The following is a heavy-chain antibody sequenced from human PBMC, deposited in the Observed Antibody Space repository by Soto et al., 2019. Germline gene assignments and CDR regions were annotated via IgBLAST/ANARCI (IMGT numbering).Heavy chain of an antibody. CDR2: IIPIFGTA. J-gene: IGHJ6*02. CDR3: ARRKSGCGGDCYSWPYYGMAV. V-gene: IGHV1-69*06. CDR1: GGTFSSYA. Sequence: QVQLVQSGAEVKKPGSSVKVSCKASGGTFSSYAISWVRQAPGQGLEWMGGIIPIFGTANYAQKFQGRVTITADKSTSTAYMELSSLRSEDTAVYYCARRKSGCGGDCYSWPYYGMAVCGQGTTDTVSS. D-gene: IGHD2-21*02.